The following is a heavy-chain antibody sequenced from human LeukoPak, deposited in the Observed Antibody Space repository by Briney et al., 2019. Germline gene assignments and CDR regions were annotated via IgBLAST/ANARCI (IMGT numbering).Heavy chain of an antibody. V-gene: IGHV1-69*01. D-gene: IGHD6-19*01. CDR3: ARSVSGIAVAGSPHFDY. CDR1: GGTFSSYA. Sequence: SVKVSCKASGGTFSSYAISWVRQAPGQGLEWMRGIIPIFGTANYAQKFQGRVTITADESTSTAYMELSSLRSEDTAVYYCARSVSGIAVAGSPHFDYWGQGTLVTVSS. J-gene: IGHJ4*02. CDR2: IIPIFGTA.